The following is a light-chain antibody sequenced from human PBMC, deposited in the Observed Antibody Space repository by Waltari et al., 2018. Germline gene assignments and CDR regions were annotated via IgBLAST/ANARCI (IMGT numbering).Light chain of an antibody. Sequence: IQMNQSPSTLPATVGDRVNITFRASQTIDTWVAWYQQKPGKAPQLLIYRASTLQSGVPSRFSGGGYGTEFTLTISGLQPDDFATYYCQQCNGSPWTFGQGTKVEIK. CDR3: QQCNGSPWT. V-gene: IGKV1-5*03. CDR2: RAS. J-gene: IGKJ1*01. CDR1: QTIDTW.